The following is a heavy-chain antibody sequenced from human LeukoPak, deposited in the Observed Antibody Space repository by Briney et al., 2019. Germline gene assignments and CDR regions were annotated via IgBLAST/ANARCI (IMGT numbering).Heavy chain of an antibody. D-gene: IGHD3-10*01. J-gene: IGHJ3*02. V-gene: IGHV4-39*07. CDR1: GDSIIGYY. CDR3: TKSDGYGLIRI. CDR2: IYYTGNT. Sequence: SETLSLTCSVSGDSIIGYYWGWIRQPPGKGLEWIGNIYYTGNTYYNSSLKSRVTISLDTSKNQFSLKVISMTAADTAAYYCTKSDGYGLIRICGRGTMVAVSS.